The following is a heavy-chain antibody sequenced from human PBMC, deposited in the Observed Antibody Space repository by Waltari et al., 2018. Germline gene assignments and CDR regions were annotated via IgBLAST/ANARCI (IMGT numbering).Heavy chain of an antibody. J-gene: IGHJ5*02. CDR3: ARGAQYSSGWYRARGVWSWFDP. D-gene: IGHD6-19*01. CDR1: GGSFGGYS. CDR2: INHSGST. Sequence: QVQLQQWGAGLLKPSETLSLTCAVQGGSFGGYSWSWSRQPPGRGREWIGEINHSGSTNYNPSLKSRVTISVDTSKNQFSLKLSSVTAADTAVYYCARGAQYSSGWYRARGVWSWFDPWGQGTLVTVSS. V-gene: IGHV4-34*01.